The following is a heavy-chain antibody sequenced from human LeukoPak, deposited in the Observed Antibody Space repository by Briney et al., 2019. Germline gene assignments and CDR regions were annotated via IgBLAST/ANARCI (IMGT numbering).Heavy chain of an antibody. V-gene: IGHV1-69*05. CDR3: ARGQAALRFLDYYMDV. CDR2: IIPIFGTA. Sequence: ASVKVSCKASGGTFSSYAISWVRQAPGQGLEWMGGIIPIFGTANYAQKFQGRVTITTDESTSTAYMELSSLRSEDTAVYYCARGQAALRFLDYYMDVWGKGTTLTVSS. J-gene: IGHJ6*03. D-gene: IGHD3-3*01. CDR1: GGTFSSYA.